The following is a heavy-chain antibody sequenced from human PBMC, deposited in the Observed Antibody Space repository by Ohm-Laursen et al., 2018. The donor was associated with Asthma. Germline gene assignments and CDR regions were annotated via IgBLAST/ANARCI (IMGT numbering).Heavy chain of an antibody. D-gene: IGHD3-16*02. Sequence: SLRLSCAASGYTFSRYSIHWVRQVPGKGLEWVASISTASSFIYYADSVRGRFTTPRDNAKNSVYLQMNSLRAEDTAVYYCAKVVVMDVWGQGTTVTVSS. CDR2: ISTASSFI. V-gene: IGHV3-21*04. CDR1: GYTFSRYS. J-gene: IGHJ6*02. CDR3: AKVVVMDV.